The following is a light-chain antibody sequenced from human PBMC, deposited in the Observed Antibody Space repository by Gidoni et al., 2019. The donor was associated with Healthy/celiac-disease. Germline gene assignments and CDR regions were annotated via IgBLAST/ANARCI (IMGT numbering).Light chain of an antibody. J-gene: IGKJ1*01. CDR2: AAS. V-gene: IGKV1-39*01. CDR3: QQSYITPRT. Sequence: DIKMTQSPSSLSASVGDRVTITCRASQSISSYLNWYQQKPGKAPKLLIYAASSLQSGVPSRFMGSGSGTDFTLTISSLQPEDFATDYCQQSYITPRTFGPGTKVEIK. CDR1: QSISSY.